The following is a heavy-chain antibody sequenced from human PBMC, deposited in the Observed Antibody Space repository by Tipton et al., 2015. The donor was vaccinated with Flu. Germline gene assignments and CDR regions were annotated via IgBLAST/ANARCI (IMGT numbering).Heavy chain of an antibody. CDR3: ARDWAYGSGSYYYYYGMDV. Sequence: QLVQSGAEVKKPGSSVKVSCKASGGTFSSYAISWVRQAPGQGLEWMGGIIPILGIANYAQKFQGRVTMTRDTSTSTVYMELSSLRSEDTAVYYCARDWAYGSGSYYYYYGMDVWGQGTTVTVSS. CDR1: GGTFSSYA. CDR2: IIPILGIA. V-gene: IGHV1-69*09. J-gene: IGHJ6*02. D-gene: IGHD3-10*01.